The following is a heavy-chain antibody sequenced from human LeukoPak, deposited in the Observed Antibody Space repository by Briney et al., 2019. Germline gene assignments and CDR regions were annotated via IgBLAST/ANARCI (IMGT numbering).Heavy chain of an antibody. CDR3: AKSITMVRGVIRSVGFDP. CDR1: GYTFTSYD. Sequence: ASVKVSCKASGYTFTSYDINWVRQATGQGLEWMGWMNPSSGNTGYEQKFQGRVTMTRNTSISTAYMELSSLRSEDTAVYYCAKSITMVRGVIRSVGFDPWGQGTLVTVSS. V-gene: IGHV1-8*01. J-gene: IGHJ5*02. D-gene: IGHD3-10*01. CDR2: MNPSSGNT.